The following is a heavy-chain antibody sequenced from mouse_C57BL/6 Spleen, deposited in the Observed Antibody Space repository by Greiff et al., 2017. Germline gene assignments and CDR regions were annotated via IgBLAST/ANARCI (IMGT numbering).Heavy chain of an antibody. CDR1: GFNITDYY. Sequence: VQLQQSGAELVKPGASVKLSCTASGFNITDYYMHWVKQRTEQGLEWIGRIDPEDGETKYDPKFQGKATITADTSSNTAYMKLSSLTSEDTAVYYCARWGTYDYDWCAYWGQGTLVTVSA. CDR2: IDPEDGET. CDR3: ARWGTYDYDWCAY. D-gene: IGHD2-4*01. V-gene: IGHV14-2*01. J-gene: IGHJ3*01.